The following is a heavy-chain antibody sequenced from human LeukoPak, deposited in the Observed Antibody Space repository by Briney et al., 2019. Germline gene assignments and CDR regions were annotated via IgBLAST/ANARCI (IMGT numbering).Heavy chain of an antibody. CDR1: GYTFTSYD. D-gene: IGHD1-26*01. J-gene: IGHJ5*02. CDR3: ARDRSGSYLENWFDP. Sequence: ASVKVSCKASGYTFTSYDINWVRQATGQGLEWMGWMNPNSGNTGYAQKFQGRVTMTRNTSISTAYMELSSLRSEDTAVYYCARDRSGSYLENWFDPWGQGTLVTVSS. V-gene: IGHV1-8*01. CDR2: MNPNSGNT.